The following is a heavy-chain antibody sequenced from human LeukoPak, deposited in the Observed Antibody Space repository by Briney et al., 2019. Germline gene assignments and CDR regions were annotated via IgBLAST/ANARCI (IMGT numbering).Heavy chain of an antibody. D-gene: IGHD3-16*02. Sequence: SVKGSCKASGGAFHSYAISWVRQGPGQGVGWMGGIIPIFGTANYAQKFQGRVTITTDESTSTAYMELSSLRSEDTAVYYCAIGLVFGGVIVRPKPHWGQGTLVTVSS. V-gene: IGHV1-69*05. CDR3: AIGLVFGGVIVRPKPH. CDR1: GGAFHSYA. J-gene: IGHJ4*02. CDR2: IIPIFGTA.